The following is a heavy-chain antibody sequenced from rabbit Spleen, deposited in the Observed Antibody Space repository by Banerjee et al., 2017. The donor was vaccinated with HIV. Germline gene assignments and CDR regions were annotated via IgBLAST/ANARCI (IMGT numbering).Heavy chain of an antibody. J-gene: IGHJ3*01. D-gene: IGHD1-1*01. CDR3: ARDLPDIIGWNFGF. CDR1: GFSFSNKDV. V-gene: IGHV1S45*01. CDR2: INTITGKT. Sequence: QEQLVESGGGLVKPEGSLKLSCIASGFSFSNKDVMCWVRQAPGKGLEWIGCINTITGKTVYATWAKGRFTISRASSTTVFLQMTSLTAADTATYFCARDLPDIIGWNFGFWGPGTLVTVS.